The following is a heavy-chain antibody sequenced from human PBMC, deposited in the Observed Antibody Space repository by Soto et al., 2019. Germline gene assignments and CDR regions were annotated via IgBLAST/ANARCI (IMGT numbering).Heavy chain of an antibody. Sequence: GESLKISCAASGFTFDDYTMHWVRQAPGKGLEWVSLISWDGGSTYYADSVKGRFTISRDNSKNSLYLQMNSLRTEDTALYYCAKDMSIAVAGHPDYWGQGTLVTVSS. V-gene: IGHV3-43*01. D-gene: IGHD6-19*01. J-gene: IGHJ4*02. CDR2: ISWDGGST. CDR1: GFTFDDYT. CDR3: AKDMSIAVAGHPDY.